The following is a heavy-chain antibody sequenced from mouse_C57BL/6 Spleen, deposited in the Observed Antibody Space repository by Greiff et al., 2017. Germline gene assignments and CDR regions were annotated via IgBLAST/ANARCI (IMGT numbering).Heavy chain of an antibody. J-gene: IGHJ4*01. CDR3: ARLPTVVSMDY. CDR1: GFTFSDYG. Sequence: EVKLMESGGGLVKPGGSLKLSCAASGFTFSDYGMHWVRQAPEKGLEWVAYISSGSSTIYYADTVKGRFTISRDNAKNTLFLQMTSLRSEDTAMYYCARLPTVVSMDYWGQGTSVTVSS. CDR2: ISSGSSTI. V-gene: IGHV5-17*01. D-gene: IGHD1-1*01.